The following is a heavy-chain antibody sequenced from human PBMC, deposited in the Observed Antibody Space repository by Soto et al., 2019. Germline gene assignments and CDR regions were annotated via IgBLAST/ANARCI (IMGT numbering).Heavy chain of an antibody. V-gene: IGHV4-30-2*01. Sequence: PSETLSLTCAVSGGSISSGGYSWSWIRQPPGKGLEWIGYIYHSGSTYYNPSLKSRVTISVDRSKNQFSLKLSSVTAADTAVYYCAGSYYDSTYFDYWGQGTLVTVSS. CDR2: IYHSGST. CDR1: GGSISSGGYS. CDR3: AGSYYDSTYFDY. D-gene: IGHD3-3*01. J-gene: IGHJ4*02.